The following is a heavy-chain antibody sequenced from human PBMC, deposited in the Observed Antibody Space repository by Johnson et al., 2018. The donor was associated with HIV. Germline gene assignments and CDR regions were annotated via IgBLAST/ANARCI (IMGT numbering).Heavy chain of an antibody. D-gene: IGHD6-13*01. CDR2: IWYGGSNR. CDR1: GFTFSSFG. J-gene: IGHJ3*02. Sequence: QVQLVESGGGVVQPGRSLRLSCAASGFTFSSFGMHWVRQAPGKGLEWVAVIWYGGSNRYYADSVKGRFTISRDNSRNTLYLQMNSLRVEDTAVYYCAKDQWSSSWTNDAFAMWGQGTIVTVSS. V-gene: IGHV3-33*06. CDR3: AKDQWSSSWTNDAFAM.